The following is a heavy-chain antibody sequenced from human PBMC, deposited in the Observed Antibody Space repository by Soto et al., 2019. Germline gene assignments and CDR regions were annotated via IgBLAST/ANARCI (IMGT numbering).Heavy chain of an antibody. J-gene: IGHJ6*03. CDR2: TWYDGGNK. V-gene: IGHV3-33*01. Sequence: QVQLVESGGGVVQPGRSLRLSCAASGFTFSNYGMHWVRQAPGKGLEWVAMTWYDGGNKYYADSVKGRFTISRDNSQNTLYQQMNSLKAEDSAVYYCVRDNLDSRYDMDVCGKGTTVTASS. CDR3: VRDNLDSRYDMDV. CDR1: GFTFSNYG. D-gene: IGHD4-4*01.